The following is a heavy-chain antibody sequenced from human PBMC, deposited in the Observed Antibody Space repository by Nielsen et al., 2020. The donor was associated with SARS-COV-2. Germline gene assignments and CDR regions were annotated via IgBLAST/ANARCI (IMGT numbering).Heavy chain of an antibody. CDR1: GGSVSSNDW. Sequence: SETLSLTCAVSGGSVSSNDWWTWVRQSPGKGLEWIGEVSHSGSINYNPSLKGRVTMSVDTSKNQVSLKLSSVTTADAAVYYCARGRLDAEFWGRGTLVTVSS. J-gene: IGHJ4*02. V-gene: IGHV4-4*02. CDR3: ARGRLDAEF. CDR2: VSHSGSI. D-gene: IGHD3-10*01.